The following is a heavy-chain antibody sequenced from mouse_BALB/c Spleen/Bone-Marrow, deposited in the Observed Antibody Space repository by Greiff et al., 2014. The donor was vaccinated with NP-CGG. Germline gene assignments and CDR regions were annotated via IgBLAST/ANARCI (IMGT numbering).Heavy chain of an antibody. CDR2: IRYDGSN. CDR1: GYSITSDYY. D-gene: IGHD1-1*01. J-gene: IGHJ1*01. Sequence: EVQLVESGPGLVKPSQSLSLTCSVTGYSITSDYYWNWIRQFPGSKLEWMAYIRYDGSNNYNPSLKNRISITRDTSKNQFFLKLNSVTSEDTATYYCARLRGSNYGYFDVWGAGTTVTVSS. V-gene: IGHV3-6*02. CDR3: ARLRGSNYGYFDV.